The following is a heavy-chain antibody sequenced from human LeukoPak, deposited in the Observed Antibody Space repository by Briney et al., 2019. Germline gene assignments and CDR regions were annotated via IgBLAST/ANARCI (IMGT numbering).Heavy chain of an antibody. V-gene: IGHV3-9*01. Sequence: QPGGSLRLSCAASGFTFDDYAMHWVRQAPGKGLEWVSGISWNSGSIGYADSVKGRFTISRDNAKNSLYLQMNSLRAEDTALYYCAKDTSSSGYVFDYWGQGALVTVSS. CDR2: ISWNSGSI. J-gene: IGHJ4*02. CDR1: GFTFDDYA. CDR3: AKDTSSSGYVFDY. D-gene: IGHD3-22*01.